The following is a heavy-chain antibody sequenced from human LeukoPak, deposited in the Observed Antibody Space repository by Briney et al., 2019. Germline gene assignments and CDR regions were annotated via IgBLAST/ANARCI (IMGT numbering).Heavy chain of an antibody. V-gene: IGHV3-23*01. CDR3: ARGGVYSTSAVDY. CDR2: ISGSGGST. CDR1: GFTFSSYG. D-gene: IGHD6-6*01. J-gene: IGHJ4*02. Sequence: GSLRLSCAATGFTFSSYGMSWVRQAPGKGLEWASAISGSGGSTYYADSVKGRFTISRDNSKNTLYLQMNSLRAEDTAVYYCARGGVYSTSAVDYWGQGTLVTVS.